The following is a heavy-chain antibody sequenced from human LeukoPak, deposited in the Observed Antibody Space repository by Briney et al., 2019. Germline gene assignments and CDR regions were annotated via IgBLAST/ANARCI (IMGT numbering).Heavy chain of an antibody. D-gene: IGHD6-19*01. Sequence: SQTLSLTCAISGDSVSSNSVAWIWIRQSPARGLEWLVRTYYRPKWYNDYAVSVQSRIPNTPATSKNQFSLPLNSVTPEDTAVYYCARDAGSSGWIFDYWGQGTLVTVSS. V-gene: IGHV6-1*01. J-gene: IGHJ4*02. CDR1: GDSVSSNSVA. CDR3: ARDAGSSGWIFDY. CDR2: TYYRPKWYN.